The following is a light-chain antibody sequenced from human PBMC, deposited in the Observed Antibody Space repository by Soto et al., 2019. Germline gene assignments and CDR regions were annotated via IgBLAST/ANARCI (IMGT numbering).Light chain of an antibody. CDR1: QRFGSSN. V-gene: IGKV3D-15*01. J-gene: IGKJ1*01. Sequence: EIVLAQSPGTLSLSPGERATLSCRASQRFGSSNLAWYQQKPGQAPRLLIYSTSSRATGIPDRFSGSGSGTEFTLTISSLQSEDFAVYHCQQYNKWPGTFGQGTKVDIK. CDR3: QQYNKWPGT. CDR2: STS.